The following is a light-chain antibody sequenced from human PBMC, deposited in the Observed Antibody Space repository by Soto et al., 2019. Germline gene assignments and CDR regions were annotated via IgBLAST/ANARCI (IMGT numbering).Light chain of an antibody. CDR3: QQRSNWPPIP. CDR1: QSVSSF. Sequence: GLTQSPATLSLSPGARATLSCRASQSVSSFLAWYQQKPGQAPRLLIYDTFNRATGIPARFSGSGSGTDFTLTISGLEPEDFAIYYCQQRSNWPPIPFGQ. V-gene: IGKV3-11*01. J-gene: IGKJ5*01. CDR2: DTF.